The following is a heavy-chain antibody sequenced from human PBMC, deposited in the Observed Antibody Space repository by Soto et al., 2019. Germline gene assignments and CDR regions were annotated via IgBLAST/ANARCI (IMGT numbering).Heavy chain of an antibody. D-gene: IGHD3-22*01. J-gene: IGHJ4*02. CDR3: AKGIRDYYDSSGYYFGY. CDR1: GFTFSSYA. V-gene: IGHV3-23*01. CDR2: ISGSGGST. Sequence: GGFLRLSCAASGFTFSSYAMSWVRQAPGKGLEWVSAISGSGGSTYYADSVKGRFTISRDNSKNTLYLQMNSLRAEDTAVYYCAKGIRDYYDSSGYYFGYWGQGTLVTVSS.